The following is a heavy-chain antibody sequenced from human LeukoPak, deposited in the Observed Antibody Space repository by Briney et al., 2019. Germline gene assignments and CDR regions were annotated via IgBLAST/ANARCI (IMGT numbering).Heavy chain of an antibody. V-gene: IGHV1-69*13. Sequence: SVKVSCKASGGTFRNYALSWVRQAPGQGLEWMGGLIPLFGRAEYAQKFQGRVTIIADEATNTAYLELSSLTSDDTAIYYCASPKENNDYYFAYWGQGTLVTVST. CDR3: ASPKENNDYYFAY. CDR1: GGTFRNYA. CDR2: LIPLFGRA. J-gene: IGHJ4*02. D-gene: IGHD1/OR15-1a*01.